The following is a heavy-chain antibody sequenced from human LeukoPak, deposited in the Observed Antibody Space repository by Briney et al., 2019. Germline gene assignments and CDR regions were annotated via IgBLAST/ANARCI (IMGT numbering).Heavy chain of an antibody. CDR2: ISSGTKYI. CDR3: ARSAGGNYFDY. Sequence: GGSLRLSCAASGFTFDNYNMNWVRQAPGKGLEWVSSISSGTKYIFEADSVKGRFTVTKDTALNSLSLQMNSLRADDTAVYYCARSAGGNYFDYWDQGTLVTVSS. V-gene: IGHV3-21*01. D-gene: IGHD2-8*02. CDR1: GFTFDNYN. J-gene: IGHJ4*02.